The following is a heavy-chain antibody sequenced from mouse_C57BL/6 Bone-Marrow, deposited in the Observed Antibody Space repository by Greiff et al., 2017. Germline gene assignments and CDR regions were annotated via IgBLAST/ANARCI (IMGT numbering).Heavy chain of an antibody. J-gene: IGHJ4*01. Sequence: VQLQQPGAELVKPGASVKLSCTASGYNITSYWMHWVKQRPGQGLEWIGMIHPNSGSTNYNAKFKSKATLTVDKSSSTAYMQLSSLTSEDSAVYDCARNYDVYAMDYWGQGTLVTVSA. V-gene: IGHV1-64*01. CDR2: IHPNSGST. CDR1: GYNITSYW. D-gene: IGHD2-4*01. CDR3: ARNYDVYAMDY.